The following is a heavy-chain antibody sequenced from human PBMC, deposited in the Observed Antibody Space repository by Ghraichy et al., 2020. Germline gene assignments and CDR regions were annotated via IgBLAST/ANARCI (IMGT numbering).Heavy chain of an antibody. V-gene: IGHV3-7*03. CDR3: ARDGSSRIRGSVAFDI. CDR1: GFTFSSYW. D-gene: IGHD5/OR15-5a*01. Sequence: GGSLRLSCAASGFTFSSYWMSWVRQAPGKGLEWVANIKQDGSEKYYVDSVKGRFTISRDNAKNSLYLQMNSLRAEDTAVYYCARDGSSRIRGSVAFDIWGQGTMVTVSS. CDR2: IKQDGSEK. J-gene: IGHJ3*02.